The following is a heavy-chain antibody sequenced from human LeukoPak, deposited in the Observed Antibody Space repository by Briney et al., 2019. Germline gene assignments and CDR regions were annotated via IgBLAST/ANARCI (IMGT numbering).Heavy chain of an antibody. D-gene: IGHD3-3*02. Sequence: SGGSLRLSCAASGFTVSSNYMSWVHQAPGKGLEWVSVIYSGGSTYYADSVKGRFTISRDNSKNTLYLQMNSLRAEDTAVYYCARPRAVLEWLPIYYWGQGTLVTVSS. CDR2: IYSGGST. CDR3: ARPRAVLEWLPIYY. V-gene: IGHV3-53*01. CDR1: GFTVSSNY. J-gene: IGHJ4*02.